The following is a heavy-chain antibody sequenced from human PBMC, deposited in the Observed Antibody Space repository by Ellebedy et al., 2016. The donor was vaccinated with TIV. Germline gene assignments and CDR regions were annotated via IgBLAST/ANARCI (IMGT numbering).Heavy chain of an antibody. CDR1: GYIFTDYW. D-gene: IGHD1-26*01. Sequence: GESLKISCAASGYIFTDYWVAWVRQTPGLGLEWMGIIDPDDFDTRYSPSFQGQVTISGDRSSSSTYLQWSSLRASDTAIYYCARLQSSMVGATVPDSWGQGTQVIVSS. CDR3: ARLQSSMVGATVPDS. J-gene: IGHJ4*02. V-gene: IGHV5-51*01. CDR2: IDPDDFDT.